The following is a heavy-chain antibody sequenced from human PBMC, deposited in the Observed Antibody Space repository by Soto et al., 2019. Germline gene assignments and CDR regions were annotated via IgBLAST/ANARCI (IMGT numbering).Heavy chain of an antibody. CDR3: ARDPHEFWTSYWFDP. D-gene: IGHD3-3*01. V-gene: IGHV1-18*01. Sequence: ASVKVSCKTSGYTFNTYGINWVRQAPGQGLELMGWISAYDGKTTYAEKFQGRVTLTTDTSTSTAYVELRSLRSDDTAIYYCARDPHEFWTSYWFDPWGQGTPVTVS. CDR1: GYTFNTYG. CDR2: ISAYDGKT. J-gene: IGHJ5*02.